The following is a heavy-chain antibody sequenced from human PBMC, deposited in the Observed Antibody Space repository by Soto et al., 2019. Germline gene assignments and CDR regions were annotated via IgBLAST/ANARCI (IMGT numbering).Heavy chain of an antibody. D-gene: IGHD1-26*01. CDR1: GFSLSTSGMC. CDR3: ARILSGSYRGSFDY. J-gene: IGHJ4*02. V-gene: IGHV2-70*11. CDR2: IDWDDDK. Sequence: SGPTLVNPTQTLTLTCTFSGFSLSTSGMCVSWIRQPPGKALEWLARIDWDDDKYYTTSLRTRLTISKDTSKNQVVLTMTNMDPVDTATYYCARILSGSYRGSFDYWGQGTLVTVSS.